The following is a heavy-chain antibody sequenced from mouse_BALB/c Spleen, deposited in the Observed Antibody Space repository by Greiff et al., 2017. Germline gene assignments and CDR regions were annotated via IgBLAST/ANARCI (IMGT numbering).Heavy chain of an antibody. Sequence: EVQGVESGGGLVQPGGSLKLSCAASGFTFSSYGMSWVRQTPDKRLELVATINSNGGSTYYPDSVKGRFTISRDNAKNTLYLQMSSLKSEDTAMYYCAREGGLPGAMDYWGQGTSVTVSS. V-gene: IGHV5-6-3*01. CDR2: INSNGGST. J-gene: IGHJ4*01. CDR1: GFTFSSYG. CDR3: AREGGLPGAMDY. D-gene: IGHD2-1*01.